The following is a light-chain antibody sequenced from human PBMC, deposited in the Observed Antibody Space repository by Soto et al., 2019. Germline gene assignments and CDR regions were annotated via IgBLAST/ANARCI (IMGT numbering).Light chain of an antibody. CDR3: QRYNAAPYT. CDR2: AAS. V-gene: IGKV1-27*01. Sequence: DIQMTQSPSSLSASVGDRVTITCRASQAISNYLAWYQQRPGQVPQVLIYAASTLQSGVPSRFSGRGSGSVFTLTIDSLQPEDVATYYCQRYNAAPYTFGHGTKLEIK. CDR1: QAISNY. J-gene: IGKJ2*01.